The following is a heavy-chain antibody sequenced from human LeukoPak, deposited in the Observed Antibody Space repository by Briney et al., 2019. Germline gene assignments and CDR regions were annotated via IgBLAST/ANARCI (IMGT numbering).Heavy chain of an antibody. CDR3: AKEDGRYSTWGAFDI. CDR2: INNDGSST. CDR1: GFTFSSYW. V-gene: IGHV3-74*01. Sequence: GGSLRLSCAASGFTFSSYWMHWVRQAPGKGLVWVSRINNDGSSTAYADSVKGRFTISRDNAKNTLFLQMNSLRAEDTAVYYCAKEDGRYSTWGAFDIWGQGTMVTVSS. J-gene: IGHJ3*02. D-gene: IGHD1-26*01.